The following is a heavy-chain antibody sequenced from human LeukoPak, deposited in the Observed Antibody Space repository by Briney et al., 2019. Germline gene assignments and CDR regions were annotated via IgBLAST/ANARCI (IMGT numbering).Heavy chain of an antibody. CDR2: ISAYNGNT. D-gene: IGHD2-2*01. Sequence: ASVRVSCKASGYTFTSYGISWVRQAPGQGLEWMGWISAYNGNTNYAQKLQGRVTMTTDTSTSTAYMELRSLGSDDTAVYYCARDPQYCSSTSCYGDGDAFDIWGQGTMVTVSS. J-gene: IGHJ3*02. V-gene: IGHV1-18*01. CDR1: GYTFTSYG. CDR3: ARDPQYCSSTSCYGDGDAFDI.